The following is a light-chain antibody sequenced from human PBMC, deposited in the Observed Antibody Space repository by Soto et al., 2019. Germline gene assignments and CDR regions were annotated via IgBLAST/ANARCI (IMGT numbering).Light chain of an antibody. Sequence: EIVLTQSPGTLSLSPGERATLSCRASQSVSSSYLACYQQKPGQAPRLLIYGASSRATGIPDRFSGSGSGTDVTLTISRLEPEDFAVYYCHQYGSSPRFTFGPGTKVDIK. V-gene: IGKV3-20*01. CDR1: QSVSSSY. CDR3: HQYGSSPRFT. CDR2: GAS. J-gene: IGKJ3*01.